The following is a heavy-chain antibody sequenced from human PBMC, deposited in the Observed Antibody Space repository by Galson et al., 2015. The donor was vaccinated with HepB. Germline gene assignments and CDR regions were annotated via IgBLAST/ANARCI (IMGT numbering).Heavy chain of an antibody. Sequence: SLRLSCAASGFNFSSYAMHWVRQAPGKGLEWVAVISYDGTNKYNADSVKGRFTISRDNSKNTLYMQMNSLRAEDTAVYYCAKDFWMGARTEGPVDSWGQGTLVTVSS. V-gene: IGHV3-30-3*01. J-gene: IGHJ4*02. CDR2: ISYDGTNK. D-gene: IGHD1-26*01. CDR1: GFNFSSYA. CDR3: AKDFWMGARTEGPVDS.